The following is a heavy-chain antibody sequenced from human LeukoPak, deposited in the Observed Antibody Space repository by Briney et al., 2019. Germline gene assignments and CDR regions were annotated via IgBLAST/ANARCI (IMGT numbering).Heavy chain of an antibody. J-gene: IGHJ4*02. CDR3: ARSGAPMIVFVYNFDY. V-gene: IGHV3-30*03. Sequence: GGSLRLSCAASGFTFSSYGMHWVRQAPGKGLEWVAVISYDGSNKYYADSVKGRFTISRDNSKNTLYLQMNSLRAEDTAVYYCARSGAPMIVFVYNFDYWGQGTLVTVSS. D-gene: IGHD3-22*01. CDR1: GFTFSSYG. CDR2: ISYDGSNK.